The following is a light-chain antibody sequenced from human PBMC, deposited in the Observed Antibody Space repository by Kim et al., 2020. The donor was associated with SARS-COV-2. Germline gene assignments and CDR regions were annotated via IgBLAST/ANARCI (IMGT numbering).Light chain of an antibody. CDR3: QQFGSSPPYS. V-gene: IGKV3-20*01. CDR2: AAS. Sequence: PGEKATLSCRTSQSVVNNYLGWYQQKPGQAPRLLIFAASSRATGIPDRFSGSGPGTDFTLTIDRVAPEDVAVYYCQQFGSSPPYSFGQGTKLEI. CDR1: QSVVNNY. J-gene: IGKJ2*03.